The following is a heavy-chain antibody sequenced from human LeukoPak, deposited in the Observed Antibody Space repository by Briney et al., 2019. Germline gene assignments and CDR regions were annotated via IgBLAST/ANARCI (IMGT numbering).Heavy chain of an antibody. V-gene: IGHV1-46*01. CDR1: GYTFPSYY. J-gene: IGHJ4*02. CDR3: TREGAYDAHGFDY. D-gene: IGHD5-12*01. CDR2: INPSGGNT. Sequence: ASVKVSCKASGYTFPSYYMHWVRQAPGQGLEWMGVINPSGGNTNSAQKFQGRVTMTRDTSTRTVYMELSSLRSEDTAVYYCTREGAYDAHGFDYWGQGTLITVSS.